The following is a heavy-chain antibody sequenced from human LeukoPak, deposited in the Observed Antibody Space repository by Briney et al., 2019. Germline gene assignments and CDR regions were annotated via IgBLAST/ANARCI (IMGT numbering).Heavy chain of an antibody. J-gene: IGHJ4*02. D-gene: IGHD1-26*01. V-gene: IGHV3-49*04. CDR3: TRAMQSWVGATTPHY. CDR2: IRSKAYGGTT. CDR1: GFTFGDYA. Sequence: PGGSLRLSCTASGFTFGDYAMSWVRQAPGKGLEWVGFIRSKAYGGTTEYAASVKGRFTISRDDSKSIAYLQMNSLKTEDTAVYYCTRAMQSWVGATTPHYWGQGTLVTVSS.